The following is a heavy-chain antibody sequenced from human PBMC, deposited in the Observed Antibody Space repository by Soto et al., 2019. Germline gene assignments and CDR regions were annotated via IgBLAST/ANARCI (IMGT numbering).Heavy chain of an antibody. V-gene: IGHV4-61*08. J-gene: IGHJ5*02. CDR2: IYYSGNT. CDR3: ARIPVDTSMIYWLDP. Sequence: SETLSLTCTVSGGAVSSGDYYLSRIRQPPGKGLEWIGYIYYSGNTNYNPSLKSRVIISVDTSKNLFSLKLTSVTAADTAVYYCARIPVDTSMIYWLDPWGQGTLVTVSS. CDR1: GGAVSSGDYY. D-gene: IGHD5-18*01.